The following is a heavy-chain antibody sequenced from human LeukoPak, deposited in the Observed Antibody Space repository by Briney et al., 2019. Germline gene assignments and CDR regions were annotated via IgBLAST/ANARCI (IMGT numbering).Heavy chain of an antibody. J-gene: IGHJ4*02. CDR1: GFTFDDYG. Sequence: PGGSLGLSCAASGFTFDDYGMSWVRQAPGKGLEWVSGINWNGGSTGYADSVKGRFTISRDNAKNSLYLQMNSLRAEDTALYYCARVRVSVYYGSGSYPYYFDYWGQGTLVTVSS. V-gene: IGHV3-20*04. D-gene: IGHD3-10*01. CDR2: INWNGGST. CDR3: ARVRVSVYYGSGSYPYYFDY.